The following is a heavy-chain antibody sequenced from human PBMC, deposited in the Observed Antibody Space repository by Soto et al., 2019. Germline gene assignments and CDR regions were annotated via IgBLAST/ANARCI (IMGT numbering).Heavy chain of an antibody. J-gene: IGHJ6*03. Sequence: GGSLSLSCAASGFTFSSYAMSWVRQAPGKGLEWVSAISGSGGSTYYADSVKGRFTISRDNSKNTLYLQMNSLRAEDTAVYYCARGGAECSGGSCYSSYYYYYMDVWGKGTTVTVSS. CDR2: ISGSGGST. CDR3: ARGGAECSGGSCYSSYYYYYMDV. CDR1: GFTFSSYA. V-gene: IGHV3-23*01. D-gene: IGHD2-15*01.